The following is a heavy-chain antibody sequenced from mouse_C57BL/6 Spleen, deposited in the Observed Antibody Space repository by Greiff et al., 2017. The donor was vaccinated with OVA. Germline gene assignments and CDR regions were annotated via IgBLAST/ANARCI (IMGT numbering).Heavy chain of an antibody. J-gene: IGHJ2*01. V-gene: IGHV3-6*01. CDR2: ISYDGSN. D-gene: IGHD1-1*01. CDR3: ARGELLRYHYFDY. CDR1: GYSITSGYY. Sequence: DVKLQESGPGLVKPSQSLSLTCSVTGYSITSGYYWNWIRQFPGNKLEWMGYISYDGSNNYNPSLKNRISITRDTSKNQFFLKLNSVTTEDTATYYCARGELLRYHYFDYWGQGTTLTVSS.